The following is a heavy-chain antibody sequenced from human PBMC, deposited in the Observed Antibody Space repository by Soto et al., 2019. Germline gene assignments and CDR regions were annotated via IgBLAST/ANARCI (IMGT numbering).Heavy chain of an antibody. Sequence: VPLLESGGGLVQPGGSLRLSCAASGFTFSTYAMNWVRQAPGNGLEWVSAISGSGGSIHYADSVKGRFTISRDNSKNTLYLQMNSLRDEDTAVYHCVKGYWKGDVLGQGTTVTVSS. CDR3: VKGYWKGDV. CDR1: GFTFSTYA. CDR2: ISGSGGSI. J-gene: IGHJ6*02. V-gene: IGHV3-23*01. D-gene: IGHD1-1*01.